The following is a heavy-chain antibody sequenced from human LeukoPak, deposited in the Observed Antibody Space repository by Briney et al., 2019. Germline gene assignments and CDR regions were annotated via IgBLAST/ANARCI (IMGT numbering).Heavy chain of an antibody. V-gene: IGHV6-1*01. CDR2: TYYRSTWYN. Sequence: SQTLSLTCAISGESFSSNNVTWNWIRQSPSRGLEWLGRTYYRSTWYNDYAVCVRVRITVNPDTSKNQFSLPLNSVTPEDTAVYYCARRLTQYDCFDPWGQGILVTVSS. CDR1: GESFSSNNVT. D-gene: IGHD2-2*01. J-gene: IGHJ5*02. CDR3: ARRLTQYDCFDP.